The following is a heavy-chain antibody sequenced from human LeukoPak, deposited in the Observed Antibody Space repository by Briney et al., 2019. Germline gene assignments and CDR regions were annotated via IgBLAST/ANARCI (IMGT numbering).Heavy chain of an antibody. V-gene: IGHV3-23*01. Sequence: PGGSLRPSCAASGFTFSSYAMSWVRQAPGKGLEWVSAISGSGGSTYYADSVKGRFTISRDNSKNTLYLQMNSLRAEDTAVYYCAKVSILEWFVAYWGQGTLVTVSS. CDR3: AKVSILEWFVAY. D-gene: IGHD3-3*01. CDR2: ISGSGGST. J-gene: IGHJ4*02. CDR1: GFTFSSYA.